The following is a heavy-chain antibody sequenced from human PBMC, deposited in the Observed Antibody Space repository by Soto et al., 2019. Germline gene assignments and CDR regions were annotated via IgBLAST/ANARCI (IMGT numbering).Heavy chain of an antibody. CDR3: ARGGGVPALGDP. CDR2: ISTSGNT. D-gene: IGHD3-16*01. Sequence: ASETLSLTCSVSGLSMRNSYWTWIRQSAGKGLEWIGRISTSGNTNYNPSLNSRLTMSVDTSKNQVSLKLTSVAAADTAVYYCARGGGVPALGDPWGQGTLVTVSS. CDR1: GLSMRNSY. V-gene: IGHV4-4*07. J-gene: IGHJ5*02.